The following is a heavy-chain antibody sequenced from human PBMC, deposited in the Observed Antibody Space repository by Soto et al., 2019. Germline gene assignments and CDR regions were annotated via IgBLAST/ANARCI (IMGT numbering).Heavy chain of an antibody. CDR1: GGSISSYY. CDR2: IYYSGST. Sequence: QVQLQESGPGLVKPSETLSLTCTVSGGSISSYYWSWIRQPPGKGLEWVGYIYYSGSTTYNPSLNRRLTISVDTSKNQFSLKLRSVTAADTAVYYCARLGRWLQALDSWGQGTLVTVSS. CDR3: ARLGRWLQALDS. D-gene: IGHD5-12*01. J-gene: IGHJ4*02. V-gene: IGHV4-59*08.